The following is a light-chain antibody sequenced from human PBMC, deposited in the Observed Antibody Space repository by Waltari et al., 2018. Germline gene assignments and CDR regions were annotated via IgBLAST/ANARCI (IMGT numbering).Light chain of an antibody. CDR2: GGS. J-gene: IGKJ1*01. Sequence: DIVMTQTPLSLPITPGEPASISCRSSQSLLHSNGNTYLHWYLQKQGQSPQLLIYGGSNRASGVPERFSGSGSGTDFTLKISKVEAEDVGVYYCVQAIAFPRTFGQGTKVEI. CDR1: QSLLHSNGNTY. CDR3: VQAIAFPRT. V-gene: IGKV2-40*01.